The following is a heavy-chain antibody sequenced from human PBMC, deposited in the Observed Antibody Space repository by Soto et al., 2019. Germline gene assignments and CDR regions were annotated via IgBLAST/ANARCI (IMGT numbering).Heavy chain of an antibody. V-gene: IGHV3-7*05. D-gene: IGHD6-13*01. CDR3: ARGGIIYYSSSWYLPDTFDY. CDR1: GFTFSSYW. J-gene: IGHJ4*02. Sequence: GGSLRLSCAASGFTFSSYWMSWVRQAPGKGLEWVANIKQDGSEKYYVDSVKSRFTISRDNAKNSLYLQMNSLRAEDTAVYYCARGGIIYYSSSWYLPDTFDYWGQGTLVTVSS. CDR2: IKQDGSEK.